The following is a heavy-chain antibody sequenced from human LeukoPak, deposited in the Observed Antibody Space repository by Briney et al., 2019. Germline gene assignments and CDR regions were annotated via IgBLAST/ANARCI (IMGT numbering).Heavy chain of an antibody. CDR3: ARDQQVGAYGVTTSYYGMDV. CDR1: GFTFSSYA. V-gene: IGHV3-30-3*01. Sequence: GGSLRLSCAASGFTFSSYAMHWVRQAPGKGLEWVAVISYDGSNKYYADSVKGRFTISRDNSKNTLYLQMNSLRAEDTAVYYCARDQQVGAYGVTTSYYGMDVWGQGTTVTVSS. J-gene: IGHJ6*02. D-gene: IGHD1-26*01. CDR2: ISYDGSNK.